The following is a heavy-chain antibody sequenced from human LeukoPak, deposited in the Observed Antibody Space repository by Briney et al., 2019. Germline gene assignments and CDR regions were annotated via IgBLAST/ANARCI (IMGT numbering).Heavy chain of an antibody. J-gene: IGHJ4*02. Sequence: PGGSLRLSCAASGFTFTDYYMSWIRQAPGKGLEWVSYIGGSGTTIYYADSVKGRFTISRDNAKNSLYLQMSSLRAEDTAVYYCARVRDYGDYPPDYWGQGTLVTVSS. D-gene: IGHD4-17*01. CDR2: IGGSGTTI. V-gene: IGHV3-11*04. CDR1: GFTFTDYY. CDR3: ARVRDYGDYPPDY.